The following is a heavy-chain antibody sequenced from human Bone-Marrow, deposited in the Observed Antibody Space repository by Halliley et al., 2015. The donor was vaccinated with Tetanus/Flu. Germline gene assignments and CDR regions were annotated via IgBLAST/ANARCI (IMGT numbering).Heavy chain of an antibody. J-gene: IGHJ6*02. CDR2: VSHSGNS. CDR3: ARVLATLPGVYGMDV. Sequence: TLSLTCAVSGYSISSGSFWAWIRQTPGKGLEWIGSVSHSGNSYYNPSLRSRVTLQVDTSKNHFSLSLSSVTAADTAVFYCARVLATLPGVYGMDVWGQGTTVTVSS. V-gene: IGHV4-38-2*01. D-gene: IGHD2-15*01. CDR1: GYSISSGSF.